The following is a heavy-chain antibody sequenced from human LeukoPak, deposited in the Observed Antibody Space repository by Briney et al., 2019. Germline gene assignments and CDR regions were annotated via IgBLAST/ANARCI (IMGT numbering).Heavy chain of an antibody. Sequence: GGSLRLSCAASGFTFSSYGMHWVRQAPGKGLEWVAFIRYDGSNQYYADSVKGRFTISRDNSKTTLYLQMNSLRAEDTAVYYCAKLPVDTAMANVDYWGQGTLVTVSS. CDR3: AKLPVDTAMANVDY. D-gene: IGHD5-18*01. CDR1: GFTFSSYG. J-gene: IGHJ4*02. CDR2: IRYDGSNQ. V-gene: IGHV3-30*02.